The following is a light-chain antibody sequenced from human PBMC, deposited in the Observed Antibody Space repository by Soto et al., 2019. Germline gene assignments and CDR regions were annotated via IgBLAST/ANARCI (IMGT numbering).Light chain of an antibody. CDR1: QSVSSN. V-gene: IGKV3-15*01. J-gene: IGKJ2*01. CDR3: QQYNNWPPYT. CDR2: GAS. Sequence: EIVMTQSPATLSVSPGERATLSCRASQSVSSNLAWYQKKPGQAPRLRIYGASTRATGIPARFSGSGSGTEFTLTNSSLQSEDFAVYYCQQYNNWPPYTFGQGTKLEIK.